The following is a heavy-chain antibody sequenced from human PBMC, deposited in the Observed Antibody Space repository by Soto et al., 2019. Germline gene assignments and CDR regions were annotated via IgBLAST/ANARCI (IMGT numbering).Heavy chain of an antibody. D-gene: IGHD6-19*01. CDR3: AKEGYDSGWYWDS. CDR2: ISYDGSNK. CDR1: GFTFSSYA. J-gene: IGHJ4*02. Sequence: PGGSLRLSCAASGFTFSSYAMHWVRQAPGKGLEWVAVISYDGSNKYYADSVKGRFTISRDNSKNMLYLQMNSLRAEDTAVYYCAKEGYDSGWYWDSWGQGALVTVSS. V-gene: IGHV3-30-3*01.